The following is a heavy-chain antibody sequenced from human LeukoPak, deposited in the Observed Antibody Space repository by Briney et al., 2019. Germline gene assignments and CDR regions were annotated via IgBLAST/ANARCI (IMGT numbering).Heavy chain of an antibody. CDR2: ISTTSTYI. V-gene: IGHV3-21*06. Sequence: PGGSLRLSCAASGFAFSNYNMKWVRQAPGKGLEWASFISTTSTYIYYADSVKGRFTVSRDNSKNLLYLQMDSLRVEDTAVYYCARAGTCSSTSCDGGIEYWGQGTLVTVSS. J-gene: IGHJ4*02. CDR3: ARAGTCSSTSCDGGIEY. CDR1: GFAFSNYN. D-gene: IGHD2-2*01.